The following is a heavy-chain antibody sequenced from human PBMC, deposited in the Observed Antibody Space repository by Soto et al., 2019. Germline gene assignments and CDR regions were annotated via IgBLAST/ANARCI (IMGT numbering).Heavy chain of an antibody. J-gene: IGHJ6*02. CDR1: GGSISSYY. V-gene: IGHV4-59*01. Sequence: SETLSLTCTVSGGSISSYYWSWIRQPPGKGLEWIGYIYYSGSTNYNPSLKSRVTISVDTSKNQFSLKLSSVTAADTAVYYCARSSRYYGSGSLSYHYGMDVWGQGTTVTVSS. D-gene: IGHD3-10*01. CDR2: IYYSGST. CDR3: ARSSRYYGSGSLSYHYGMDV.